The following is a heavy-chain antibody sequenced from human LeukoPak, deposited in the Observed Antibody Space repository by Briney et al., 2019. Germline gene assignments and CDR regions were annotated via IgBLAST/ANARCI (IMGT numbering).Heavy chain of an antibody. CDR2: IIPILGIA. V-gene: IGHV1-69*04. CDR1: GGTFSSYA. J-gene: IGHJ4*02. Sequence: VASVKVSCKASGGTFSSYAISWVRQAPGQGLEWMGRIIPILGIANYAQKFQGRVTITADKSTTTAFMELRSLRSDDTAVYYCARDPTNTSGRYAYFDSWGQGTLVTVSS. CDR3: ARDPTNTSGRYAYFDS. D-gene: IGHD6-19*01.